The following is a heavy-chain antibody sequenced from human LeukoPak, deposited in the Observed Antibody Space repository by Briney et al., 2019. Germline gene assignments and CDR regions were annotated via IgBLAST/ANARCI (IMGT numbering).Heavy chain of an antibody. CDR2: VKEDGSQK. V-gene: IGHV3-7*01. Sequence: GGSPRLSCAASGFTFSTYWMSWVRQAPGKGLEWVANVKEDGSQKYYVDSVKGRFTISRDNAKNALYLQMNSLRAEDTAVYYCARIKNSNFAYWGQGTLVTVPS. CDR3: ARIKNSNFAY. J-gene: IGHJ4*02. D-gene: IGHD1/OR15-1a*01. CDR1: GFTFSTYW.